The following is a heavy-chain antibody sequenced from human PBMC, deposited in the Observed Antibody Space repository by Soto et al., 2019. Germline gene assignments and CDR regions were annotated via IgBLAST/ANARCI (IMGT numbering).Heavy chain of an antibody. V-gene: IGHV3-21*01. CDR1: GFTFSSYS. J-gene: IGHJ4*02. D-gene: IGHD6-13*01. CDR2: ISSSSSYI. Sequence: GGSLRLSCAASGFTFSSYSMNWVRQAPGKGLEWVSSISSSSSYIYYADSVKGRFTISRDNAKNSLYLQMNSLRAEDTAVYYCARGPEQQLVSVFDYWGQGTLVTVSS. CDR3: ARGPEQQLVSVFDY.